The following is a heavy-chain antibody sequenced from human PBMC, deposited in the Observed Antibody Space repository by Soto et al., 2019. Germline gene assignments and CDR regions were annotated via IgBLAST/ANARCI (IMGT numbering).Heavy chain of an antibody. V-gene: IGHV3-23*01. CDR2: ISGGGINT. CDR1: GFIFSNHA. D-gene: IGHD6-19*01. J-gene: IGHJ4*02. CDR3: AKDTKLIGWYDFDG. Sequence: EVQLLASGGGLVQPGGSLRLSCAASGFIFSNHAMTWVRQAPGKGLEWVSSISGGGINTYYADSVKGRCTISRDNSKTTLYLQMNSLSAEDAATYYCAKDTKLIGWYDFDGWGQGTLVTVSS.